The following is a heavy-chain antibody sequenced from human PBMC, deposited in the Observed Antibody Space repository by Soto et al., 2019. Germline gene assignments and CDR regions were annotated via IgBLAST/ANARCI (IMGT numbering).Heavy chain of an antibody. CDR2: IIPIFGTA. Sequence: ASVKVSCKASGGTFSSYAISWVRQAPGQGLEWMGGIIPIFGTANYAQKFQGRVTITADESTSTAYMELSSLRSEDTAVYYCAREYYYDSSGYLNWFDPWGQGTLVTVSS. J-gene: IGHJ5*02. CDR3: AREYYYDSSGYLNWFDP. V-gene: IGHV1-69*13. CDR1: GGTFSSYA. D-gene: IGHD3-22*01.